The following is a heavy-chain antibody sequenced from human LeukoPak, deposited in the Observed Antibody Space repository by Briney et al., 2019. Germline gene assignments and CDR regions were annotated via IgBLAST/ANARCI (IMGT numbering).Heavy chain of an antibody. CDR3: ARPTPVYYYSSKGPTGFDP. Sequence: KPSETLSLTCTVSGGSISSSSYYWGWIRQPPGKGLEWIGSIYYSGSTYYNPSLKSRVTISVDTSKNQFSLKLSSVTAADTAVYYCARPTPVYYYSSKGPTGFDPWGQGTLVTVSS. J-gene: IGHJ5*02. CDR1: GGSISSSSYY. V-gene: IGHV4-39*01. D-gene: IGHD6-13*01. CDR2: IYYSGST.